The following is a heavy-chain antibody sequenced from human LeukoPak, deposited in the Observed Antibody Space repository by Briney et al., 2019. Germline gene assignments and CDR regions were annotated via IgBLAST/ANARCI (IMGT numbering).Heavy chain of an antibody. CDR2: IHHSGST. CDR1: GGSISSYY. D-gene: IGHD6-19*01. Sequence: PSETLSLTCTVSGGSISSYYWSWIRQPPGKGLEWIGYIHHSGSTNYSPSLKSRVTISVDTSKNRFSLRLSSLTAADTAVYFCAGSGWSFDAFDFWGQGTMVTVSS. V-gene: IGHV4-59*08. CDR3: AGSGWSFDAFDF. J-gene: IGHJ3*01.